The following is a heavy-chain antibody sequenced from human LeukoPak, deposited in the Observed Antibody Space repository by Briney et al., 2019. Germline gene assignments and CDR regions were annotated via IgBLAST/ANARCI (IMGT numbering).Heavy chain of an antibody. CDR2: ISYSGSS. CDR3: ASPPGRPTLYYFDY. V-gene: IGHV4-59*12. J-gene: IGHJ4*02. Sequence: SETLSLTCTVSGGSISSYYWSWIRQPPGKGLEWIGYISYSGSSNYNPSLKSRVSISVDTSKNQFSLKLNSVTAADTAVYYCASPPGRPTLYYFDYWGQGTLVTVSS. D-gene: IGHD2-2*01. CDR1: GGSISSYY.